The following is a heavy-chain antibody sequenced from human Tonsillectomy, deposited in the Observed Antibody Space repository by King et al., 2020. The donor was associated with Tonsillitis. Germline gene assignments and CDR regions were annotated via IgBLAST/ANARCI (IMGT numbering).Heavy chain of an antibody. Sequence: VQLVEFGGGVVQPGRSLRLSCAASGFTFSSYGMHWVRQAPGKGLEWVAVISYDGSNKYYADSVKGRFTISRDNSKNTLYLQMNSLRAEDTAVYYCAKDHSSNFDYWGQGTLVTVSS. CDR1: GFTFSSYG. D-gene: IGHD6-13*01. CDR3: AKDHSSNFDY. V-gene: IGHV3-30*18. CDR2: ISYDGSNK. J-gene: IGHJ4*02.